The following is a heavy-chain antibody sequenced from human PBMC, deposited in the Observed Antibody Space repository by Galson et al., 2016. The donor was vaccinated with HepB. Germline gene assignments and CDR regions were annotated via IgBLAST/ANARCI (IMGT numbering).Heavy chain of an antibody. D-gene: IGHD6-6*01. CDR1: GGSFSGYS. Sequence: ATLSLTCNVYGGSFSGYSWTWLRQPPGKGLEWIGEVSHSGGTNCNPSLKSRVTISVDTSKNQFSLNISSVTAADTAVYYCARGMYAARGWFDPWGQGTLVAVSS. V-gene: IGHV4-34*01. CDR3: ARGMYAARGWFDP. CDR2: VSHSGGT. J-gene: IGHJ5*02.